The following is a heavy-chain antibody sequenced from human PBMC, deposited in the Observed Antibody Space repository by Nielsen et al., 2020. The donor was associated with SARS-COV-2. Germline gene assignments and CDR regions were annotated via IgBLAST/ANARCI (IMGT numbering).Heavy chain of an antibody. D-gene: IGHD3-10*01. V-gene: IGHV4-39*01. CDR1: GGSISSSSYY. CDR3: ARAGGTYYYGSGSLPRWFDP. Sequence: SETLSLTCTVSGGSISSSSYYWGWIRQPPGKGLEWIGSIYYSGSTYYNPSLKSRVTISVDTSKNQFSLKLSSVTAADTAVYYCARAGGTYYYGSGSLPRWFDPWGQGTLVTVSS. CDR2: IYYSGST. J-gene: IGHJ5*02.